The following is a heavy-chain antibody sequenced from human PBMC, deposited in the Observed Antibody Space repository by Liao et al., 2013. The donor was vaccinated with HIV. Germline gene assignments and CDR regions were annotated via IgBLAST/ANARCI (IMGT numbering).Heavy chain of an antibody. J-gene: IGHJ5*02. CDR3: ARSSLLVRWFDP. Sequence: QVQLHQWGAGLLKPSETLSLTCAVYGESFSSYSWTWIRQPPGKGLEWIGEIDHSGATKYAPSLKSRVTISGYTANKQFSLRLTSVTAADTAVYYCARSSLLVRWFDPWGQGTLVTVSS. CDR1: GESFSSYS. CDR2: IDHSGAT. V-gene: IGHV4-34*01.